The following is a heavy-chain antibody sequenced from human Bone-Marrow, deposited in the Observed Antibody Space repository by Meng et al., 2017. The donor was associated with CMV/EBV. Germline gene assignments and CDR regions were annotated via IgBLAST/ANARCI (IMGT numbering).Heavy chain of an antibody. Sequence: GESLKISWAASGFTFSSYEINWVRQPPGKGLEWVSYISSSGSTIYYADSMKGRFTISRDNAKNSLYLQMSSLRAEDTAVYYCARDREWVHYYYGMDVWGQGTTVTVSS. CDR3: ARDREWVHYYYGMDV. V-gene: IGHV3-48*03. D-gene: IGHD3-3*01. J-gene: IGHJ6*02. CDR1: GFTFSSYE. CDR2: ISSSGSTI.